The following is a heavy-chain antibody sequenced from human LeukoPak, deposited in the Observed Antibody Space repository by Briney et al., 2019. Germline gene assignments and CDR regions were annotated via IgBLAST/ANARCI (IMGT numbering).Heavy chain of an antibody. CDR3: ARGGYGVVVTAAWGFDP. D-gene: IGHD2-21*02. CDR1: GYTFTSYY. J-gene: IGHJ5*02. Sequence: ASVKVSCKASGYTFTSYYMHWVRQAPGQGLEWMGIINPSGGSTSYAQKFQGRVTMTRDMPTSTVYMELSSLRSEDTAVYYCARGGYGVVVTAAWGFDPWGQGTLVTVSS. CDR2: INPSGGST. V-gene: IGHV1-46*01.